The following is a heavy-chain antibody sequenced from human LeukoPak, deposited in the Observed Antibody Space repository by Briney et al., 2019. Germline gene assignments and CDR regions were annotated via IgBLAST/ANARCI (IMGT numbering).Heavy chain of an antibody. D-gene: IGHD6-6*01. Sequence: ASVKVSCKASGYTFTNYDINWVRQATGQGLEWMGWMNPNSGNTGYAQKFQGRVTMTRNTSISTAYMELSSLRSEDTAVYYCARRSIAARHPDYWGQGTLVTVSS. J-gene: IGHJ4*02. V-gene: IGHV1-8*01. CDR1: GYTFTNYD. CDR2: MNPNSGNT. CDR3: ARRSIAARHPDY.